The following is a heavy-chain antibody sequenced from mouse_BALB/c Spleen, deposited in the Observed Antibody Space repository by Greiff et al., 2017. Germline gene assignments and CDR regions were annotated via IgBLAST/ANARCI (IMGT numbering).Heavy chain of an antibody. J-gene: IGHJ2*01. CDR2: IDPANGNT. CDR1: GFNIKDTY. V-gene: IGHV14-3*02. D-gene: IGHD4-1*01. Sequence: EVKLQESGAELVKPGASVKLSCTASGFNIKDTYMHWVKQRPEQGLEWIGRIDPANGNTKYDPKFQGKATITADTSSNTAYLQLSSLTSEDTAVYYCAAGTQNGGDYWGQGTTLTVSS. CDR3: AAGTQNGGDY.